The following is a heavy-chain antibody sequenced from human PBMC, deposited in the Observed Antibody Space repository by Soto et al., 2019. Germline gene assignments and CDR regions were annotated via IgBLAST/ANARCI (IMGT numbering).Heavy chain of an antibody. V-gene: IGHV3-23*01. CDR3: VKGVELDV. CDR2: IGDSGAST. J-gene: IGHJ6*04. D-gene: IGHD1-26*01. CDR1: GFSFSSFA. Sequence: EVLLLESGGGLVQPGGSLRLSCEASGFSFSSFAMNWVRQAPGKGLEWVSAIGDSGASTYYADSVKGRFTISRDNSRNTLYLQLHSLRAEDTSVYYCVKGVELDVCGNGNTVTVSS.